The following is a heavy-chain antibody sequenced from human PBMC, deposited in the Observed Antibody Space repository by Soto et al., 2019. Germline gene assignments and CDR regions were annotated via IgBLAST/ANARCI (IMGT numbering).Heavy chain of an antibody. CDR1: GFVFTDYA. D-gene: IGHD1-1*01. CDR3: ARGSSTTPTSYGYLAY. CDR2: ISASGGRT. V-gene: IGHV3-23*01. Sequence: EVQLLESGGGLVQPGGSLRLSCAASGFVFTDYAISWVRQAPGKGLDWVSGISASGGRTYYADSVKGRLSVSRDNSNNTVFLQMNSLRDEDTAIYYCARGSSTTPTSYGYLAYWGQGTLVTVSS. J-gene: IGHJ4*02.